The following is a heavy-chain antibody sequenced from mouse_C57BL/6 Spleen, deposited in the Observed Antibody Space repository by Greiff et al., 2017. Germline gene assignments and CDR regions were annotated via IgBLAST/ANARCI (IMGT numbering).Heavy chain of an antibody. V-gene: IGHV14-1*01. Sequence: EVQRVASGAELVRPGASVKLSCTASGFNIKDYYMHWVKQRPEQGLEWIGRIDPEDGDTDYAPKFQGKATMTADTSSNTAYLQLSSLTSEDTAVYYCTYDYDGAWFAYWGQGTLVTVSA. CDR3: TYDYDGAWFAY. D-gene: IGHD2-4*01. CDR1: GFNIKDYY. CDR2: IDPEDGDT. J-gene: IGHJ3*01.